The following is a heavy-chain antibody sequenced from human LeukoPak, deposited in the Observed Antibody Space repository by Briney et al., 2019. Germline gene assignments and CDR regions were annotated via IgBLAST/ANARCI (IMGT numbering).Heavy chain of an antibody. D-gene: IGHD3-3*01. CDR1: GFTFSNYA. V-gene: IGHV3-30*04. J-gene: IGHJ4*02. Sequence: GGSLRLSCAASGFTFSNYAMHWVRQAPGKGLEWVAVISYDGSNKYYGDSVKGRFTISRDNSKNTLYLQMNSLRAEDTAVYYCAKVRNGRFLEWSIFDYWGQGTLVTVSS. CDR2: ISYDGSNK. CDR3: AKVRNGRFLEWSIFDY.